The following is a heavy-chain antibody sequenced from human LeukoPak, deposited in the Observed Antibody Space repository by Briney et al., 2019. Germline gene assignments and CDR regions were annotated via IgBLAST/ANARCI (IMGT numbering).Heavy chain of an antibody. CDR1: GFSLSSYA. CDR3: AYSNLYYFDY. Sequence: GGTLRLSCAASGFSLSSYAMSWVRQAPGKGLEWVSAISGSGGSTYYADSVKGRFTISRDNSKNTLYLQMNSLRAEDTAVYYCAYSNLYYFDYWGQGTLVTVSS. CDR2: ISGSGGST. J-gene: IGHJ4*02. D-gene: IGHD4-11*01. V-gene: IGHV3-23*01.